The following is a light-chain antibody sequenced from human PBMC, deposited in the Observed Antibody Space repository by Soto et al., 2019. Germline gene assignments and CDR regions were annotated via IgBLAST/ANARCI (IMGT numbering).Light chain of an antibody. CDR1: HRVSNY. CDR3: QQYNNWPLT. J-gene: IGKJ4*01. V-gene: IGKV3-15*01. Sequence: EIVMTQSPATLSVSPGERATLSCRASHRVSNYLACYQQRPGQAPRLLIYGASTRATGIPARFSGSASGTEFTLTISSLQSEDFAIYYCQQYNNWPLTFGGGTTGDIK. CDR2: GAS.